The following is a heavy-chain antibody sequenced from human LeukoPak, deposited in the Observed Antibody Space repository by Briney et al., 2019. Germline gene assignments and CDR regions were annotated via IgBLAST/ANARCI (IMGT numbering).Heavy chain of an antibody. D-gene: IGHD4-17*01. J-gene: IGHJ6*02. V-gene: IGHV1-69*04. CDR3: ARVISDDYGDPPSPYYYYYYGMDV. Sequence: GASVKVSCKASGGTFSSYAISWVRQAPGQGLEWMGRIIPILGIANYAQKFQGRVTITADKSTSTAYMELSSLRSEDTAVYYCARVISDDYGDPPSPYYYYYYGMDVWGQGTTVTVSS. CDR1: GGTFSSYA. CDR2: IIPILGIA.